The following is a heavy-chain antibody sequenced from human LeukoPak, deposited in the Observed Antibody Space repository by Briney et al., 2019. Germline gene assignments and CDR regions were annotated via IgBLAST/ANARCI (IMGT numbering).Heavy chain of an antibody. Sequence: GGSLRLSCAASGFTMSHYGVSWVRQAPGKGLEWIAGIRSAVETTHYADSVKGRFIISRDNSKNALSLQLNSLRPEDTALYYCAKHFCTGLDCSLFDAWGQGTLVTVSS. CDR1: GFTMSHYG. CDR2: IRSAVETT. D-gene: IGHD3/OR15-3a*01. V-gene: IGHV3-23*01. CDR3: AKHFCTGLDCSLFDA. J-gene: IGHJ4*02.